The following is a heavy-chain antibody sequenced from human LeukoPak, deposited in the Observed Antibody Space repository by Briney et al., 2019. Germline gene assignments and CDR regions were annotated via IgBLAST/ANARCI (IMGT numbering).Heavy chain of an antibody. CDR3: ARSEGNRQLVILYGMDV. Sequence: GGSLRLSCAASGFTFSSYAMHWVRQAPGKGLEWVAVISYDGSNKYYADSVKGRFTITRDNSKNTLYLQMNSLRAEDTAVYYCARSEGNRQLVILYGMDVWGQGTTVTVSS. J-gene: IGHJ6*02. V-gene: IGHV3-30*04. D-gene: IGHD6-13*01. CDR2: ISYDGSNK. CDR1: GFTFSSYA.